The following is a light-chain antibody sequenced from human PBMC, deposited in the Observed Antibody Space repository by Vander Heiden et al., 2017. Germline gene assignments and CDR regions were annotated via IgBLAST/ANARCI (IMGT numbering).Light chain of an antibody. Sequence: IQFTQSPSPLSAFLGDKDTIPFRASQGISSYLAWYQKKPGKAPKLLIYAASTLQSRVPSRFSGSGSGTDFTLTISSLQPEDFATYYCQQLNSFGPGTKVDIK. V-gene: IGKV1-9*01. J-gene: IGKJ3*01. CDR2: AAS. CDR3: QQLNS. CDR1: QGISSY.